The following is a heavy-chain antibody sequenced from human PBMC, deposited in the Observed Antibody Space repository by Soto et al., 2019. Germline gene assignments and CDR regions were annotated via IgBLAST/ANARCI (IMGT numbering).Heavy chain of an antibody. CDR3: ARSVAVPGAHIDY. CDR1: VGSIIGSY. CDR2: VYYTGST. D-gene: IGHD6-19*01. J-gene: IGHJ4*02. V-gene: IGHV4-59*01. Sequence: SETLSLTCSFSVGSIIGSYWSWIRQSPGKGLEWLGYVYYTGSTNYSPSLRSRVSISVDTSKNEFSLRLSSVTAADTAVYFCARSVAVPGAHIDYWGQGTQVTVSS.